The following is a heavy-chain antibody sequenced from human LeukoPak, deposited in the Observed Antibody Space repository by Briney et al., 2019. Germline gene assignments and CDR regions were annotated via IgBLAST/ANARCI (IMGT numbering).Heavy chain of an antibody. Sequence: SETLSPTCTVSGVSINGGDYYWSWIRQPPGKGLEWIGNIYHSGISFYNPSLKSRVSMSLDMSQNQVSLRLATVTAADTAMYYCVRAEDFGVSTLWFDTWGQGALVTISS. CDR3: VRAEDFGVSTLWFDT. D-gene: IGHD3-3*01. CDR2: IYHSGIS. J-gene: IGHJ5*02. CDR1: GVSINGGDYY. V-gene: IGHV4-30-2*01.